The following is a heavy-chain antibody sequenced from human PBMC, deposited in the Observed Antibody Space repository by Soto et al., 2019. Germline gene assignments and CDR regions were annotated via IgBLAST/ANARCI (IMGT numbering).Heavy chain of an antibody. CDR2: ISRYGDFT. Sequence: GGSLRLSCAASVFTFNIYAMTWVRQAPGKGLEWVSAISRYGDFTYYAGSVEGRFTISRDNSKNTLYLQMNSLRAEDTAVYYCAKDRYLDHDSRGYLFDNWGQGTLVTVSS. CDR1: VFTFNIYA. CDR3: AKDRYLDHDSRGYLFDN. V-gene: IGHV3-23*01. J-gene: IGHJ4*02. D-gene: IGHD3-22*01.